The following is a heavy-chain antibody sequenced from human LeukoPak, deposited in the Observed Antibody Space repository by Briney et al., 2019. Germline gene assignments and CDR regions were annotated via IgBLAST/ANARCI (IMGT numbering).Heavy chain of an antibody. CDR2: ISGSGGST. CDR1: GFTFSSYA. V-gene: IGHV3-23*01. Sequence: GGSLRLSCAASGFTFSSYAMSWVRQAPGKGLEWVSAISGSGGSTYYADSVNGRFTISRDNSKNTLYLQMNSLRAEDTAVYYCARGGAARPDFWGQGTLVTVSS. D-gene: IGHD6-6*01. CDR3: ARGGAARPDF. J-gene: IGHJ4*02.